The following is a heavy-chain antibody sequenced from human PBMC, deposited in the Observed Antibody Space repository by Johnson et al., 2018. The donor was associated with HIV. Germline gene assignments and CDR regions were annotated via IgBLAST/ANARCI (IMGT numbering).Heavy chain of an antibody. CDR3: VKDLWGGCYLDVFDI. CDR1: GFTFSSYG. CDR2: ISYDGINK. V-gene: IGHV3-30*18. J-gene: IGHJ3*02. D-gene: IGHD1-26*01. Sequence: QLVESGGGVVQPGRSLRLSCAASGFTFSSYGMDWVRQAPGKGLEWVAVISYDGINKYYADSVKGRFTISRDNSKNTLYLQMNSLRAEDTAVYYCVKDLWGGCYLDVFDIWGQGTMVTVSS.